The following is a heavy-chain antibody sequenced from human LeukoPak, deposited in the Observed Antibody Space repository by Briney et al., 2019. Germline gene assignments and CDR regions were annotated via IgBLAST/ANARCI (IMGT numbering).Heavy chain of an antibody. Sequence: GGSLRLSCAASGFTFSSYAMSWVRQAPGKGLEWVSAISGSGGSTYYADSVKGRFTISRDNSKNTLYLQMNSPRAEDTAVYYCAKPTYYYDSSASTHFDYWGQGTLVTVSS. V-gene: IGHV3-23*01. CDR2: ISGSGGST. CDR3: AKPTYYYDSSASTHFDY. J-gene: IGHJ4*02. CDR1: GFTFSSYA. D-gene: IGHD3-22*01.